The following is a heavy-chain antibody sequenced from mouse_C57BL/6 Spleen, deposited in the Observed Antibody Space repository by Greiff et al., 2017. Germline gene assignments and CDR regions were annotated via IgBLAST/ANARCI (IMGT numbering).Heavy chain of an antibody. CDR3: ARGLYYGNPVYFDY. CDR2: IDPSDSYT. Sequence: QVQLQQPGAELVKPGASVKLSCKASGYTFTSYWMQWVKQRPGPGLEWIGEIDPSDSYTNYNQQFTGKATLTVDTSSSTAYMQLSSLTSEDSAVYYCARGLYYGNPVYFDYWGQGTTLTVSS. J-gene: IGHJ2*01. CDR1: GYTFTSYW. V-gene: IGHV1-50*01. D-gene: IGHD2-1*01.